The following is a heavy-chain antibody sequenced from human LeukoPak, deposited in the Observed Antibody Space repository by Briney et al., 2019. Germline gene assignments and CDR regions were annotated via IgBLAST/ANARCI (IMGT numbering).Heavy chain of an antibody. Sequence: SGTLSLTCAVSGGSISSNNWWGWGRHPPGKGLEGIGEIYHSGSPNYNASLKSRVTISGDNTSNHSSLNLSSVTAAATAVYYCARVNINTWHSCDYWGQGTLVTVSS. V-gene: IGHV4-4*02. CDR1: GGSISSNNW. CDR3: ARVNINTWHSCDY. CDR2: IYHSGSP. D-gene: IGHD2-2*01. J-gene: IGHJ4*02.